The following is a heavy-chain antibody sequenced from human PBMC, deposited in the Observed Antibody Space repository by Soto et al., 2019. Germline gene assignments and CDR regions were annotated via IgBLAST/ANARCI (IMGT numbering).Heavy chain of an antibody. Sequence: PGGSLRLSCAASGFTVSSNYMSWVRQAPGKGLEWVSVIYSGGSTYYADSVKGRFTISRDNSKNTLYLQMNSLRAEDTAVYYCARERALRFLENWGQGTLVTVSS. CDR2: IYSGGST. J-gene: IGHJ4*02. CDR1: GFTVSSNY. V-gene: IGHV3-66*01. CDR3: ARERALRFLEN. D-gene: IGHD3-3*01.